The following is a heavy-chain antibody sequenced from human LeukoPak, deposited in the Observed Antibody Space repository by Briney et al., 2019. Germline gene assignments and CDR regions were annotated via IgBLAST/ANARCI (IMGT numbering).Heavy chain of an antibody. CDR2: ISYSGST. CDR1: GGSISGYY. J-gene: IGHJ4*02. CDR3: ARDGRAGSLFAY. V-gene: IGHV4-59*01. D-gene: IGHD6-19*01. Sequence: SETLSLTCTVSGGSISGYYWSWIRQPPGKGLEWVGYISYSGSTNYDPSLKSRVTISVDTSRNQFSLKLSSVTAADTAIYYCARDGRAGSLFAYWGQGTLVTVSS.